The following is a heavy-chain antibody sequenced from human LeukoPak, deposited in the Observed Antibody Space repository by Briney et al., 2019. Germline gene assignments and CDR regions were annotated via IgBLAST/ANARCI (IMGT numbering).Heavy chain of an antibody. CDR1: GFTFTDYY. V-gene: IGHV1-2*02. Sequence: ASVKVSCKASGFTFTDYYVHWVRQAPGQGLEWMGCVKPNSGGTHYPQDFQGRVTMTRDTSISTAYLELSRLRSDDTALFYCATEVYHSDGHYFYFDYWGQGTLVTVSS. D-gene: IGHD2-15*01. CDR3: ATEVYHSDGHYFYFDY. CDR2: VKPNSGGT. J-gene: IGHJ4*02.